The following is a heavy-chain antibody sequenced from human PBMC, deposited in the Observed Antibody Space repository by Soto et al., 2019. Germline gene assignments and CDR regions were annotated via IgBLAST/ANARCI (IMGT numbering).Heavy chain of an antibody. CDR1: GFTFSDYY. Sequence: GGSLRLSCAASGFTFSDYYMTWVRQAPGKGLEWVSYITSSGNTIYYADSVKGRFTMSRDNAKNSLFLQMNSLRAEDTAVYYCARGTTADAFDIWGQGTMVTVSS. J-gene: IGHJ3*02. CDR2: ITSSGNTI. V-gene: IGHV3-11*01. CDR3: ARGTTADAFDI. D-gene: IGHD1-1*01.